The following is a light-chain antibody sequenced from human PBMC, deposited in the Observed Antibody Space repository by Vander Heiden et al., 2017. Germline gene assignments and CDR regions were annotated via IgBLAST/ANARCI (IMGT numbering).Light chain of an antibody. Sequence: VLTHSPATLSLSPGERATLSCRASQSVSSYLAWYQQKPGQAPRLLIYDASNRATGIPARFSGSGSGTDFTLTISSLQSEDFAIYYCQQSSSWPLTFGGGTEVEIK. J-gene: IGKJ4*02. CDR1: QSVSSY. CDR2: DAS. CDR3: QQSSSWPLT. V-gene: IGKV3-11*01.